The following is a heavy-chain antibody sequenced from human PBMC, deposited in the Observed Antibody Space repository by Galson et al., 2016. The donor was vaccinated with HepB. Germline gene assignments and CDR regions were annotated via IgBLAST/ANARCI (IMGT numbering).Heavy chain of an antibody. J-gene: IGHJ5*02. CDR3: ARDQGWEGGWFDP. V-gene: IGHV3-30*09. CDR2: ISYDGSNR. CDR1: GFTFSNAW. Sequence: SLRLSCAASGFTFSNAWMSWVRQGPGKGLEWVALISYDGSNRYYGDPVRGRFAISRDTSKNTVYLQMNSLRPEDTAVYYCARDQGWEGGWFDPWGQGTLVTVSS. D-gene: IGHD1-26*01.